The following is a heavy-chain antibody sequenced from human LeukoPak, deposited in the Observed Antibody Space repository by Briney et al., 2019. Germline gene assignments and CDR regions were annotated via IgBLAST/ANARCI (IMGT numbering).Heavy chain of an antibody. D-gene: IGHD3-10*01. CDR2: IYYSGST. J-gene: IGHJ6*03. CDR1: GGSISSGGYY. V-gene: IGHV4-31*03. Sequence: SQTLSLTCTVSGGSISSGGYYWRWVRQHPGKGLEWIGYIYYSGSTYYNPSLKSRVTISVDTSKNQFSLKLSSVTAADTAVYYCARGLRRMVRGVTILSEYYYMDVWGKGTTVTVSS. CDR3: ARGLRRMVRGVTILSEYYYMDV.